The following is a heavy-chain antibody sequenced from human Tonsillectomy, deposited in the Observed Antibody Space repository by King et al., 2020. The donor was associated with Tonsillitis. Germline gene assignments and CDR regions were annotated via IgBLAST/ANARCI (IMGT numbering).Heavy chain of an antibody. CDR2: ISGSSSTL. CDR1: GFTFSSYS. CDR3: ARGWRSSYYYYGMDV. D-gene: IGHD6-6*01. J-gene: IGHJ6*02. V-gene: IGHV3-48*02. Sequence: VQLVESGGGLVQPGGSLRLSCAASGFTFSSYSMNWVRQAPGKGLEWVSYISGSSSTLYYADSVKGRFTISRDNAKNSLYLQMNSLRDEDTAVYYCARGWRSSYYYYGMDVWGQGTTVTVSS.